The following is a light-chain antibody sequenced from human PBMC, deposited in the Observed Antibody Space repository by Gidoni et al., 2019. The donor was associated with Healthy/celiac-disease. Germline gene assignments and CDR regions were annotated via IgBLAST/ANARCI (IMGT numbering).Light chain of an antibody. Sequence: SYVLTQPPSVSVASGQTARITCGGNNIGSKSVHGYQQKPGQAPVLVVYDDSDRRSGIPERFSGSNSGNTATLTISRVEAGDEADYYCQVWDSSSDHRVVFGGGTKLTVL. V-gene: IGLV3-21*02. J-gene: IGLJ2*01. CDR1: NIGSKS. CDR2: DDS. CDR3: QVWDSSSDHRVV.